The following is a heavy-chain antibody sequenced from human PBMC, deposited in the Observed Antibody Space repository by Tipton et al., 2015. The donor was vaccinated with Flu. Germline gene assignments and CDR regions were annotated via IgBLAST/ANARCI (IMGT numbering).Heavy chain of an antibody. D-gene: IGHD3-10*01. J-gene: IGHJ5*02. Sequence: LSLTCTVSGGSISGHYWSWIRQPVGKGLEWLGRIYTSENTNYNSSLNSRVTMSVDTSKNQFSLKLSSVTAADTAVYYCARGPRAYTSGTNWFDPWGQGTLVTVSS. V-gene: IGHV4-4*07. CDR2: IYTSENT. CDR1: GGSISGHY. CDR3: ARGPRAYTSGTNWFDP.